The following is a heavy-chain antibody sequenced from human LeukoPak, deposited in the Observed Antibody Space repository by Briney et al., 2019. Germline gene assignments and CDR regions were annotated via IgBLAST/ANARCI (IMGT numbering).Heavy chain of an antibody. CDR3: ARAFYYYDSSAGY. Sequence: ASVKVSCKAPGYTFTGYYMHWVRQAPGQGLEWMGWINPNSGGTNYAQKFQGRVTMTRDTSISTAYMELSRLRSDDTAVYYCARAFYYYDSSAGYWGQGTLVTVSS. CDR1: GYTFTGYY. V-gene: IGHV1-2*02. J-gene: IGHJ4*02. CDR2: INPNSGGT. D-gene: IGHD3-22*01.